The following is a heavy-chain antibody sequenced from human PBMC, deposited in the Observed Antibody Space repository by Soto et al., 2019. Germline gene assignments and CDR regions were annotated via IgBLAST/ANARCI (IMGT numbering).Heavy chain of an antibody. CDR3: ARVYYTRLGHCSGGGCPLDY. J-gene: IGHJ4*02. V-gene: IGHV3-74*01. D-gene: IGHD2-15*01. Sequence: EVQLVESGGGLVQPGGSLRLSCAASGFTFSTYWMHWVRQAPGKGLVWVSRINSDGSSTNYADSVKGRFTISRDNAENTLYLEINNLRAEDTAVYYCARVYYTRLGHCSGGGCPLDYWGQGTLVTVSS. CDR1: GFTFSTYW. CDR2: INSDGSST.